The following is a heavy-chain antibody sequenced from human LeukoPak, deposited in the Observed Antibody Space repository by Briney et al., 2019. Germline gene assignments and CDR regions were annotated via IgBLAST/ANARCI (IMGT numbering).Heavy chain of an antibody. V-gene: IGHV1-69*06. CDR1: GGPFSNYA. Sequence: SVNVTCNASGGPFSNYANTWLRHPPQQGLDLMGGINPIFGTANSAQRFQGRVTITADTSTTTTYIQLNSLTSEDTAVYFCARGPVRSTPISSFFDSWGQGTLVTVSS. CDR3: ARGPVRSTPISSFFDS. D-gene: IGHD2-2*01. CDR2: INPIFGTA. J-gene: IGHJ4*02.